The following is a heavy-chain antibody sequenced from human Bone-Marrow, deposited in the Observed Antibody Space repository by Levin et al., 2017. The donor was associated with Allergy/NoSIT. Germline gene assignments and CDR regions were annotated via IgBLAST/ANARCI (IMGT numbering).Heavy chain of an antibody. V-gene: IGHV4-59*01. D-gene: IGHD1-14*01. Sequence: GSLRLSCTVSGGSISSYYWNWIRQSPGKGLEWIGYIYNSGRTNYNPSLKSRVTISVDTSKNQFSLKLSSVTAADTAVYYCARWYNDYYGVDVWGQGTTVTVSS. J-gene: IGHJ6*02. CDR1: GGSISSYY. CDR2: IYNSGRT. CDR3: ARWYNDYYGVDV.